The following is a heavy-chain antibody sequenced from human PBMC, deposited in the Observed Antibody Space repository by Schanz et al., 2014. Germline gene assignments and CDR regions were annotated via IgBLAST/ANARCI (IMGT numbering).Heavy chain of an antibody. D-gene: IGHD3-10*01. CDR2: FDVEDGET. V-gene: IGHV1-24*01. Sequence: QVQLVQSGAEVKKPGASVRVSCEISGYTVSALAMHWVRQAPGKGLEWLGGFDVEDGETIYAQKFQGRVTMTEDTSTETAYMELSGLRSGDTAVYYCATNSPFRMVRGSNAFDAWGQGTIVNGSS. CDR1: GYTVSALA. J-gene: IGHJ3*01. CDR3: ATNSPFRMVRGSNAFDA.